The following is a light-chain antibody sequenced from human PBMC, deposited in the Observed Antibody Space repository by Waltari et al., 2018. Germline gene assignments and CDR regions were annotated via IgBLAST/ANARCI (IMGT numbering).Light chain of an antibody. CDR3: QSSDPTFTSSWV. CDR2: KAS. CDR1: VLTRQH. Sequence: SYELSQPPSVSVSPGQTARITCSGDVLTRQHIYWYQQKPGQAPKLIIYKASARPSGIPGRFSGSSSGTPVTLTITGAQAEDEADYHGQSSDPTFTSSWVFGGGTKLTVL. V-gene: IGLV3-25*03. J-gene: IGLJ3*02.